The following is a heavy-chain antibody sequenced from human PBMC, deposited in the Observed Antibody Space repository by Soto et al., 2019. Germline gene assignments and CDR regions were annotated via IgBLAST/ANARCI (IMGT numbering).Heavy chain of an antibody. D-gene: IGHD2-8*02. CDR1: GFTVSSNY. Sequence: EVQLVESGGGLVQPGGSLRLSCAASGFTVSSNYMSWVRQAPGKGLEWVSVIYSGGSGGSTYYADSVKGRFTISRDNSKNTMYLQMNSLRAEDTAVYYCARGVAYAFYDYAYYMDVWGKGTTVNVSS. CDR2: IYSGGSGGST. CDR3: ARGVAYAFYDYAYYMDV. V-gene: IGHV3-66*01. J-gene: IGHJ6*03.